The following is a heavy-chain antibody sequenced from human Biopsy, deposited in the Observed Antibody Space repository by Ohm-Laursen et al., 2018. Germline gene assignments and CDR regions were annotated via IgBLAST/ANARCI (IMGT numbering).Heavy chain of an antibody. Sequence: GTLSLTCNVSGGSLSLSYWSWIRQPPGKGLEWIGYIYSSGGTDYNPSLKSRVTISLGTSKNQFSLTLTSVTVADTAIYYCARRPYTRDNWFDPWGQGTLVTVSS. V-gene: IGHV4-4*08. CDR1: GGSLSLSY. CDR2: IYSSGGT. D-gene: IGHD2-2*01. J-gene: IGHJ5*02. CDR3: ARRPYTRDNWFDP.